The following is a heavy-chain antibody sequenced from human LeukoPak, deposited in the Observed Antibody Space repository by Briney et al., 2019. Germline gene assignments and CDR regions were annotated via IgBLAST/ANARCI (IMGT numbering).Heavy chain of an antibody. CDR3: ARESLVATGGWFDP. J-gene: IGHJ5*02. V-gene: IGHV4-38-2*02. CDR1: GYSISSGYQ. Sequence: SETLSLTCAVSGYSISSGYQWGWIRQPPGKGLEWIGSMFHSGSTYYNPSLESRVTISVDTSKNQFSLKLSSVTAADTAVFYCARESLVATGGWFDPWGQGTLVTVSS. D-gene: IGHD5-12*01. CDR2: MFHSGST.